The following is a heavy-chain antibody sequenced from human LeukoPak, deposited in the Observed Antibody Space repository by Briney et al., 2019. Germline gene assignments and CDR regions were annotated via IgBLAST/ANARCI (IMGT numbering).Heavy chain of an antibody. CDR2: IYYSGST. V-gene: IGHV4-59*01. D-gene: IGHD5-12*01. CDR3: AKATDYYYYYMDV. Sequence: SETLSLTCTVSGGSISSYYWSWIRQPPGKGLEWIGYIYYSGSTNYNPSLMSRVTISVDTSKNQFSLKLSSVTAADTAVYYCAKATDYYYYYMDVWGKGTTVTISS. J-gene: IGHJ6*03. CDR1: GGSISSYY.